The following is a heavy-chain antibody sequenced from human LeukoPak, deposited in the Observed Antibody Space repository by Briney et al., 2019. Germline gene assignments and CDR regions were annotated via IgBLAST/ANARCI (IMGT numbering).Heavy chain of an antibody. V-gene: IGHV3-23*01. CDR2: ISGSGGST. CDR3: AKARSSSCYVVCCSDN. J-gene: IGHJ4*02. CDR1: GFTFSSYA. D-gene: IGHD2-2*01. Sequence: GGSLRLSCAASGFTFSSYAMSWVRQAPGKGLEWVSAISGSGGSTYYADSVKGRFTISRDNSKNTLYLQMNSLRAEDTAVYYCAKARSSSCYVVCCSDNWGQGTLVTVSS.